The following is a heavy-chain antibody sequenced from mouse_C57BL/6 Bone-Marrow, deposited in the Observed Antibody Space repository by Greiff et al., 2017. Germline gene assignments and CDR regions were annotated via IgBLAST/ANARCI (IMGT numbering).Heavy chain of an antibody. CDR2: INPYNGGT. Sequence: EVKVVESGPVLVKPGASVKMSCKASGYTFTDYYMNWVKQSHGKSLEWIGVINPYNGGTSYNQKFKGKATLTVDKSSSTAYMELNSLTSEDSAVYYCYYYGSSFYFDYWGQGTTLPVSS. CDR1: GYTFTDYY. J-gene: IGHJ2*01. CDR3: YYYGSSFYFDY. D-gene: IGHD1-1*01. V-gene: IGHV1-19*01.